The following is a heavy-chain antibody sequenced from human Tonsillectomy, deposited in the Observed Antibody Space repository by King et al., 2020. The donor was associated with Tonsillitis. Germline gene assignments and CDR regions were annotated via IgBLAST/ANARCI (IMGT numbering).Heavy chain of an antibody. CDR3: ARDGGSVYYYHGMDV. J-gene: IGHJ6*02. D-gene: IGHD2-15*01. CDR2: IYHSGRT. CDR1: GDSVSSGGYS. V-gene: IGHV4-30-2*01. Sequence: QLQESGSGLVRPSQTLSLTCAVSGDSVSSGGYSWTWIRQPPGKGLEWIGYIYHSGRTSYNPSLKNRVTLSIDLSKNQFSLKLTSVTAADTAVHYCARDGGSVYYYHGMDVWGQGTTVTVSS.